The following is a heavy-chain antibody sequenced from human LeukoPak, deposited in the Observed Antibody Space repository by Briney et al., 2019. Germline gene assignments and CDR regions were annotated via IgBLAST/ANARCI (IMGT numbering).Heavy chain of an antibody. Sequence: GGSLRLSCAASGFTFSTYTMNWVRQAPGKGLEWVSSISSSSDYIYYADSLKGRFTISRDNAKNSLYLQMNSLRAEDTAVYYCAREEGGAGLYGFDIWGQGTMVTVSS. CDR3: AREEGGAGLYGFDI. D-gene: IGHD1-26*01. CDR2: ISSSSDYI. CDR1: GFTFSTYT. V-gene: IGHV3-21*01. J-gene: IGHJ3*02.